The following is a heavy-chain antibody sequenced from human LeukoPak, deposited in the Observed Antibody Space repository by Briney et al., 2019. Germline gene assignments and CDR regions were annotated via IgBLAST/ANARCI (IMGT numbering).Heavy chain of an antibody. Sequence: PSPTLSLTCTVSGASISSGGYYWSWIRQHPVEGLAWIRYIYYSGSTYYNPYLKSPLTISVDTSKNQFSLKLSSVTAADTALYYCARDGEYCSSTSCYFDPWGQGSLVTVSS. CDR2: IYYSGST. D-gene: IGHD2-2*01. CDR3: ARDGEYCSSTSCYFDP. J-gene: IGHJ5*02. CDR1: GASISSGGYY. V-gene: IGHV4-31*01.